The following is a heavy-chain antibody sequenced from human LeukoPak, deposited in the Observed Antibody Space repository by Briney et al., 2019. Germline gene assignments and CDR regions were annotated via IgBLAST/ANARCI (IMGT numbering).Heavy chain of an antibody. V-gene: IGHV3-74*01. CDR1: GFTFSSYW. Sequence: GGSLRLSCAASGFTFSSYWMHWVRQAPGKGLVWVSRINSDGSSTSYADSVKGRFTISRDNAKNTLCLQMNSLRAEDTAVYYCARGLGFGITMVRGVMRGWFDPWGQGTLVTVSS. J-gene: IGHJ5*02. D-gene: IGHD3-10*01. CDR3: ARGLGFGITMVRGVMRGWFDP. CDR2: INSDGSST.